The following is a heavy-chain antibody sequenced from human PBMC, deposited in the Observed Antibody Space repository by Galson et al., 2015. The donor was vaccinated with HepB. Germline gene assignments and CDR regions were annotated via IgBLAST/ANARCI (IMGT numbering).Heavy chain of an antibody. J-gene: IGHJ4*02. CDR1: GGTFSSYA. D-gene: IGHD2-15*01. V-gene: IGHV1-69*13. Sequence: SVKVSCKASGGTFSSYAISWVRQAPGQGLEWMGGIIPIFGTANYAQKFQGRVTITADESTSTAYMELSSLRSEDTAVYYCARWEAYCSGGSCYPVYFDYWGQGTLVTVSS. CDR3: ARWEAYCSGGSCYPVYFDY. CDR2: IIPIFGTA.